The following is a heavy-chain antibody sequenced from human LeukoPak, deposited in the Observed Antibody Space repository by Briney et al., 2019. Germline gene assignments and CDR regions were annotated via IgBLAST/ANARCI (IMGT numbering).Heavy chain of an antibody. CDR1: GGSISRNY. V-gene: IGHV4-59*01. CDR3: ARGKPYDFWSGTRGYFDY. D-gene: IGHD3-3*01. Sequence: PSETLSLTCTVSGGSISRNYWNWIRQPPGKGLEWIGNIYYSETTNYNPSLKSRVSISVDTSKNLLSLKLSSVTAADTAVYYCARGKPYDFWSGTRGYFDYWGQGTLVTVSS. J-gene: IGHJ4*02. CDR2: IYYSETT.